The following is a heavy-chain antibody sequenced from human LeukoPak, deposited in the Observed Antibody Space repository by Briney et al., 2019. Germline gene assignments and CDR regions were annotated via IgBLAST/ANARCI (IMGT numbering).Heavy chain of an antibody. CDR3: AKAIYSSSRMDV. Sequence: GGSLRLSCAASGFTFSSYAMSWVRQAPGKGLEWVSAISGSGGSAYYADSVKGRFTISRDNSKNTLYLQMNSLRAEDTAVYYCAKAIYSSSRMDVWGQGTTVTVSS. CDR1: GFTFSSYA. D-gene: IGHD6-13*01. J-gene: IGHJ6*02. CDR2: ISGSGGSA. V-gene: IGHV3-23*01.